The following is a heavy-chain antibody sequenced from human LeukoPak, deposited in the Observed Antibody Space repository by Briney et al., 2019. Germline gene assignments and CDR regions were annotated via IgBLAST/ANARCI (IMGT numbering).Heavy chain of an antibody. Sequence: VASVKVSCKASGYTFTGYYMHWVRQAPGQGLEWMGRISPNSGGTNYAQKFQGRVTMTRDTSISTAYMELSRLRSDDTAVYYCARGVRASGSSAVLFDYWGQGTLVTVSS. D-gene: IGHD6-6*01. CDR1: GYTFTGYY. J-gene: IGHJ4*02. CDR3: ARGVRASGSSAVLFDY. V-gene: IGHV1-2*06. CDR2: ISPNSGGT.